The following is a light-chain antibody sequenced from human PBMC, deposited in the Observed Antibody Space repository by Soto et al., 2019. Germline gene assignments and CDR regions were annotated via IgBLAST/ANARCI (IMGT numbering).Light chain of an antibody. J-gene: IGLJ1*01. Sequence: QSVLTQPPSVSGAPGQRVTISCTGSSSNIGAGYDVHWYQQLPGTAPKLLIYGNRNRPSGVPGRFSGAKSGTSASLAITGRQAEDEGEYYCQSYVTSLSGNYVFGSGTKLIVL. CDR1: SSNIGAGYD. CDR2: GNR. V-gene: IGLV1-40*01. CDR3: QSYVTSLSGNYV.